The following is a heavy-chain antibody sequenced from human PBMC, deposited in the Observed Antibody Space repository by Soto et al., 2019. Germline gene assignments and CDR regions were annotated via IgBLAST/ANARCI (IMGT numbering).Heavy chain of an antibody. Sequence: SEALSVTWAVSRYSISSGYYWGWVRLLPGKRLEWIWSIYHSASTYYNPSLKSRVTISVDTSKNQFSLKLSLVTAADTPVYYCARHSSSREFHYYYDVMSVCGEGTTVP. V-gene: IGHV4-38-2*01. CDR1: RYSISSGYY. CDR3: ARHSSSREFHYYYDVMSV. CDR2: IYHSAST. J-gene: IGHJ6*01. D-gene: IGHD6-6*01.